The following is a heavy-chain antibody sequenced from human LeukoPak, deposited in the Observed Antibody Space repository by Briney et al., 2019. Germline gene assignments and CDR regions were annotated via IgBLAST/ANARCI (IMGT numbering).Heavy chain of an antibody. J-gene: IGHJ4*02. Sequence: EAGGSLRLSCAASGFTFSNVWMGWFRKAPGKGLEWVGRIRKATEGAATDYAAPVQGRFTISRDDSSNTLYLQMNSLKTEDTAVYFCASAIGGSQCTCPDYWGQGTLVTVSS. D-gene: IGHD3-16*01. CDR3: ASAIGGSQCTCPDY. CDR2: IRKATEGAAT. V-gene: IGHV3-15*01. CDR1: GFTFSNVW.